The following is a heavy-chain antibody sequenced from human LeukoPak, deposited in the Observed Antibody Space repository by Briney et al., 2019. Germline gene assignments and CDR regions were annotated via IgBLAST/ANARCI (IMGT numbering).Heavy chain of an antibody. Sequence: PSETLSLTCTVSGGSISSSNWWCWVRQPPGKGLEWIGEIYYSGSTNYNPSLKSRVTISLDKSKNQFSLKLSSVTAADTAAYYCARIPYASSSGGVYWGQGTLVTVSS. CDR1: GGSISSSNW. V-gene: IGHV4-4*02. CDR3: ARIPYASSSGGVY. CDR2: IYYSGST. D-gene: IGHD6-6*01. J-gene: IGHJ4*02.